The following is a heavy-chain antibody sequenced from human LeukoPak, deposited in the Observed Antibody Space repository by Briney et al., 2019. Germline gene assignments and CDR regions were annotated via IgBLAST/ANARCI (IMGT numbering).Heavy chain of an antibody. CDR3: ARTNYDILTGYYPLYYFDY. V-gene: IGHV3-48*04. D-gene: IGHD3-9*01. Sequence: GGSLRLSCAASGFTFRSYSMNWVRQAPGKGLEWVSYISSASSTIYYADSVKGRFTISRDNAKTSLYLQMNSLRAEDTAVYYCARTNYDILTGYYPLYYFDYWGQGTLVTVSS. CDR1: GFTFRSYS. CDR2: ISSASSTI. J-gene: IGHJ4*02.